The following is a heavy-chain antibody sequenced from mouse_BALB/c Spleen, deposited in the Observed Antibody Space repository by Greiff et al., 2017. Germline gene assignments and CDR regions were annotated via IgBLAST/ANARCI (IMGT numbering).Heavy chain of an antibody. V-gene: IGHV1-4*02. CDR2: INPSSGYT. Sequence: QVQLQQSAAELARPGASVKMSCKASGYTFTSYTMHWVKQRPGQGLEWIGYINPSSGYTEYNQKFKDKTTLTADKSSSTAYMQLSSLTSEDSAVYYCARDYDYDGGGMDYWGQGTSVTVSS. CDR1: GYTFTSYT. J-gene: IGHJ4*01. D-gene: IGHD2-4*01. CDR3: ARDYDYDGGGMDY.